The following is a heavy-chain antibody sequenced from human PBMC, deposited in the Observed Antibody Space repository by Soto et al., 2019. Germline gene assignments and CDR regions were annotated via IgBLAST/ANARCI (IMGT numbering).Heavy chain of an antibody. V-gene: IGHV4-38-2*01. CDR2: IYYGGTT. CDR3: ARGWYYFDF. D-gene: IGHD2-15*01. J-gene: IGHJ4*02. Sequence: SETLSLTCDVSVEPMTGGYYWGWIRQSPGKGLEWIGSIYYGGTTYYNPSLRSRLAISVDTSKNQFSLRLSSVTAADTALYYCARGWYYFDFWGQGTLVTVSS. CDR1: VEPMTGGYY.